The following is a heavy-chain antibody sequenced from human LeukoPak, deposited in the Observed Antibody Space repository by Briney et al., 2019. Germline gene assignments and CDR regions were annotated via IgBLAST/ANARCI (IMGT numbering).Heavy chain of an antibody. CDR2: IKQDGSEE. CDR3: AKDIEAMVVTVFDY. CDR1: GFTLSSYW. V-gene: IGHV3-7*01. J-gene: IGHJ4*02. D-gene: IGHD4-23*01. Sequence: PGGSLRHSCAASGFTLSSYWMSCVRHAPGRGREWGANIKQDGSEEYYVDSVKGRFTISRDNAKNSLYLQMNSLRAEDTAVYYCAKDIEAMVVTVFDYWGQGTLVTVSS.